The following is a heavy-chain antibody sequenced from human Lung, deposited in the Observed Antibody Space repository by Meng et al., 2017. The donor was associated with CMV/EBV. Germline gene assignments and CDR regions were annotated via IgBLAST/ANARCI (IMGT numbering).Heavy chain of an antibody. CDR3: ARDAVRYCSSTSCYGPPKQQLVEYDY. D-gene: IGHD2-2*01. CDR1: GFTFSSYS. CDR2: ISSSSSYI. V-gene: IGHV3-21*01. J-gene: IGHJ4*01. Sequence: SXAASGFTFSSYSMNWVRQAPGKGLEWVSSISSSSSYIYYADSVKGRFTISRDNAKNSLYLQMNSLRAEDTAVYYCARDAVRYCSSTSCYGPPKQQLVEYDYWXHGTXVTVSS.